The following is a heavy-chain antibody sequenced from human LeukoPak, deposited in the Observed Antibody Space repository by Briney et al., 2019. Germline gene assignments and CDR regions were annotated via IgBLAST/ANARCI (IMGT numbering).Heavy chain of an antibody. Sequence: GSLRLSCAASGFTFSSDEMNWVRQAPGKGLEWVSYISSSGSTIYYADSVKGRFTISRDNAKNSLYLQMNSLRAEDTAVYYCARDPRAGYSGYGASYFDYWGQGTLVTVSS. CDR3: ARDPRAGYSGYGASYFDY. CDR2: ISSSGSTI. CDR1: GFTFSSDE. D-gene: IGHD5-12*01. J-gene: IGHJ4*02. V-gene: IGHV3-48*03.